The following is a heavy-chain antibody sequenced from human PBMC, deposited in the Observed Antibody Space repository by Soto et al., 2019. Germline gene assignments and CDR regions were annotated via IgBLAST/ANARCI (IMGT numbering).Heavy chain of an antibody. V-gene: IGHV1-18*01. CDR1: GYTFTSYG. J-gene: IGHJ5*02. D-gene: IGHD3-3*01. CDR2: ISAYNGNT. CDR3: ARDGYDFWSGYIWFDP. Sequence: ASVKVSCKASGYTFTSYGISWVRQALGQGLEWMGWISAYNGNTNYAQKLQGRVTMTTDTSTSTAYMELRSLRSDDTAVYYCARDGYDFWSGYIWFDPWGQGTLVTVSS.